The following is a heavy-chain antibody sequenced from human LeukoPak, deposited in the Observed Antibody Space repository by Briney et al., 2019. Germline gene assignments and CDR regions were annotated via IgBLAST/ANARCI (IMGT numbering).Heavy chain of an antibody. J-gene: IGHJ5*02. V-gene: IGHV4-39*01. CDR1: GGSISTSIYY. CDR3: ARQMAVAGREDINWFDP. D-gene: IGHD6-19*01. CDR2: IYYNGST. Sequence: PSETLSLTCTVSGGSISTSIYYWGWIRQPPGKGLEWIGSIYYNGSTYYNPSLKSRVTISVDTSKNRFSLNVTSVTAADTAVYYCARQMAVAGREDINWFDPWGQGTLVTVSS.